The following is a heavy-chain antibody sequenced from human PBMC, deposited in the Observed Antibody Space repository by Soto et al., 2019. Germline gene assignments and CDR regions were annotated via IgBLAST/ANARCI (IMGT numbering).Heavy chain of an antibody. V-gene: IGHV1-69*13. CDR2: IIPIFGTA. CDR3: AREKRITMIARFFGPPETFYGMDV. J-gene: IGHJ6*02. Sequence: SVKVSCKASGGTFSSYAISWVRQAPGQGLEWMGGIIPIFGTANYAQKFQGRVTITADESTSTAYMELSSLRSEDTAVYYCAREKRITMIARFFGPPETFYGMDVWGQGTTVTVSS. CDR1: GGTFSSYA. D-gene: IGHD3-22*01.